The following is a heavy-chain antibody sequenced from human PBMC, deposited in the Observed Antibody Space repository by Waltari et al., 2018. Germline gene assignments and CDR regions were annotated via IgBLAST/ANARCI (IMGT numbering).Heavy chain of an antibody. J-gene: IGHJ4*02. CDR3: ARDKKADFDY. Sequence: QLQLQESGPRLVKPSETLSLTCTVSGGSISSSSYYWGWIRQPPGKGLEWIGSIYYSGSTYYNPSLKSRVTISVDTSKNQFSLKLSSVTAADTAVYYCARDKKADFDYWGQGTLVTVSS. D-gene: IGHD6-13*01. V-gene: IGHV4-39*07. CDR1: GGSISSSSYY. CDR2: IYYSGST.